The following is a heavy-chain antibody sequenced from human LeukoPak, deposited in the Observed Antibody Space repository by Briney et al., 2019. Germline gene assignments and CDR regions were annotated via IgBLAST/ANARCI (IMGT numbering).Heavy chain of an antibody. CDR3: ARARDYGSGKANAFDI. J-gene: IGHJ3*02. V-gene: IGHV3-7*05. CDR2: IKRDGSEK. CDR1: GFTFSSSW. Sequence: PGGSLRLSCAASGFTFSSSWMSWVRQAPGKGLEWVANIKRDGSEKYYVDSVKGRFTISRDNAENSLYLQMNSLRAEDTAVYYCARARDYGSGKANAFDIWGQGTMVTAPS. D-gene: IGHD3-10*01.